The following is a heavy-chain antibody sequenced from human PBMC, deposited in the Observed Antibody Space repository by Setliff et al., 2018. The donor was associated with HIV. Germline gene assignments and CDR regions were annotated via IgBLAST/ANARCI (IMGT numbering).Heavy chain of an antibody. J-gene: IGHJ4*02. D-gene: IGHD1-1*01. V-gene: IGHV3-15*01. CDR2: IKAKVVGATT. Sequence: GGSLRLSCAASGFSFKSAWMSWVRQAPGKGLEWVGHIKAKVVGATTDYSAPVRDRFTISRDDSRDILYLQMNSLKTEDTAVYYCTTDLPYGYRNDYWGPGTPVTVSS. CDR1: GFSFKSAW. CDR3: TTDLPYGYRNDY.